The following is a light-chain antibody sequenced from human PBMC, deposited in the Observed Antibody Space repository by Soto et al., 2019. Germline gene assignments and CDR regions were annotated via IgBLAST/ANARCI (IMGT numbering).Light chain of an antibody. V-gene: IGKV1-8*01. CDR2: AAS. CDR1: QGISSY. Sequence: AIRMTQSPSSFSASTGARVTITCRASQGISSYLAWYQQKPGKAPKLLIYAASTLQSGVPSRFSGSGSGTDFTLTISCLQSEDFETYYCQQYYSYPLTFGGGTKVEIK. CDR3: QQYYSYPLT. J-gene: IGKJ4*01.